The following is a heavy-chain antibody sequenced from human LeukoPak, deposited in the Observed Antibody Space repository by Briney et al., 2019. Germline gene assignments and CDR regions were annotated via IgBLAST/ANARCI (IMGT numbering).Heavy chain of an antibody. CDR2: ISSSSGYI. Sequence: GGSLRLSCAASGFTFSSYSMNWVRQAPGKGLEWVSSISSSSGYIYYADSVKGRFTISRDNAKNSLYLQMNSLRAEDTAVYYCAKSPKTGFLFDYWGKGTLVTVSS. D-gene: IGHD1-1*01. J-gene: IGHJ4*02. V-gene: IGHV3-21*01. CDR1: GFTFSSYS. CDR3: AKSPKTGFLFDY.